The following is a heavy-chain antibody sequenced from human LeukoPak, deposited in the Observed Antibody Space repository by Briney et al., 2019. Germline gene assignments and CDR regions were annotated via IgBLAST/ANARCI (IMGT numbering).Heavy chain of an antibody. CDR2: INPNSGGT. CDR3: ARFRFDYYDSSGTSNWFDP. CDR1: GYTFTGYY. V-gene: IGHV1-2*02. D-gene: IGHD3-22*01. J-gene: IGHJ5*02. Sequence: ASVKVSYKASGYTFTGYYMHWVRQAPGQGLEWMGWINPNSGGTNYAQKFQGRVTMTRDTSISTAYMELSRLRSDDTAVYYCARFRFDYYDSSGTSNWFDPWGQGTLVTVSS.